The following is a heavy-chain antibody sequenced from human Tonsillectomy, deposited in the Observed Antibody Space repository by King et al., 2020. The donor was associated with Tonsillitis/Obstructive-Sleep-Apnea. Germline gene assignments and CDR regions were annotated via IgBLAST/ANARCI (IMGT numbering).Heavy chain of an antibody. D-gene: IGHD2-2*01. CDR3: ARAYCRSTSCSAYYDYMDV. CDR1: GYTFSSYA. CDR2: INAGNGNT. Sequence: QLVQSGAEVKKPGASVKVSCKASGYTFSSYAMHWVRQAPGQMLEWMGWINAGNGNTKYSQKFQGRVTITRDTSARKAYMELSSLRSEYTAVYYCARAYCRSTSCSAYYDYMDVWGKGTTVTVSS. V-gene: IGHV1-3*01. J-gene: IGHJ6*03.